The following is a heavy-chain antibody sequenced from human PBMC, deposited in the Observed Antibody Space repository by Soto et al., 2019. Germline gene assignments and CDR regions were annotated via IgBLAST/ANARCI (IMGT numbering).Heavy chain of an antibody. CDR3: ANAYCSSTSCRAEYFQH. J-gene: IGHJ1*01. V-gene: IGHV3-64*04. CDR2: IGSTGAST. D-gene: IGHD2-2*01. CDR1: GFTFSHSA. Sequence: GGSLRLSCSASGFTFSHSAIHWVRQAPGKGLEYVAAIGSTGASTYYPGSVKGRFIISRDNSKNTLYLQMNSLRAEDTAVYYCANAYCSSTSCRAEYFQHWGQGTLVTVSS.